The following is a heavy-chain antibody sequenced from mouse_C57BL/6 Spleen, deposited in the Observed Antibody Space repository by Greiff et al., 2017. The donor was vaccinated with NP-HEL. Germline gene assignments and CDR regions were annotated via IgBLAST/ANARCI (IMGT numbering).Heavy chain of an antibody. Sequence: QVQLQQPGAELVRPGSSVKLSCKASGYTFTSYWMHWVKQRPIQGLEWIGNIDPSDSETHYNQKFKDKATLTVDKSSSTAYMQLSSLTSEDSAAYYCARKGTEAMDYWGQGTSVTVSS. CDR1: GYTFTSYW. CDR3: ARKGTEAMDY. J-gene: IGHJ4*01. D-gene: IGHD3-3*01. CDR2: IDPSDSET. V-gene: IGHV1-52*01.